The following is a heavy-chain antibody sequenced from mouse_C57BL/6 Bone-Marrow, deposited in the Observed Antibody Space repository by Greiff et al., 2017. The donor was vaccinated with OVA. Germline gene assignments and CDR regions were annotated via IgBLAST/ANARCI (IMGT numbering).Heavy chain of an antibody. Sequence: DVKLVESGGDLVKPGGSLKLSCAASGFTFSSYGMSWVRQTPDKRLEWVATISSGGSYTYYPDSVKGRFTISRDNAKNTLYLQMSSLKSEDTAMYYCARHLSNYDGSSYHWYFDVWGTGTTVTVSS. CDR2: ISSGGSYT. CDR3: ARHLSNYDGSSYHWYFDV. CDR1: GFTFSSYG. D-gene: IGHD1-1*01. J-gene: IGHJ1*03. V-gene: IGHV5-6*02.